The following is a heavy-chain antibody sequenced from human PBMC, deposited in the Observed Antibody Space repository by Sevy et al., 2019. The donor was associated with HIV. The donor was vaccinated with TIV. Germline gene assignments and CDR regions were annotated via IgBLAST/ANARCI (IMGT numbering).Heavy chain of an antibody. D-gene: IGHD3-22*01. V-gene: IGHV3-21*04. CDR1: GFTFSTYS. CDR2: ITNNDTYI. J-gene: IGHJ3*02. Sequence: GGSLRLSCAASGFTFSTYSMNWVRQAPGKGLEWVSSITNNDTYIYYADSVKGRFTISRDNSKNTLYLQMNSLRAEDTAVYYCARGHYYDSSGYQTNAFDIWGQGTMVTVSS. CDR3: ARGHYYDSSGYQTNAFDI.